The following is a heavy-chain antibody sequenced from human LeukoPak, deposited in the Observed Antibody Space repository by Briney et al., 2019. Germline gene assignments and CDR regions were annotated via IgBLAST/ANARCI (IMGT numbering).Heavy chain of an antibody. CDR3: ARDKGYYYDSSGYYPDYFQH. V-gene: IGHV3-21*01. J-gene: IGHJ1*01. Sequence: GGSLRLSCAASGFTFSSYSMNWVRQAPGKGLEWGSSISSSSSYIYYADSVKGRFTISRDNAKNSLYLQMNSLRAEDTAVYYCARDKGYYYDSSGYYPDYFQHWGQGTLVTVSS. D-gene: IGHD3-22*01. CDR1: GFTFSSYS. CDR2: ISSSSSYI.